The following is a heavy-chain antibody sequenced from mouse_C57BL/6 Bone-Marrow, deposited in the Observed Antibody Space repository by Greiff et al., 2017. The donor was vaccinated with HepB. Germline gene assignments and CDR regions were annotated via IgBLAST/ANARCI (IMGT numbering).Heavy chain of an antibody. CDR1: GYTFTSYW. J-gene: IGHJ3*01. CDR3: ARSDSNPSWFAY. Sequence: VQLQQPGAELVRPGSSVKLSCKASGYTFTSYWMHWAKQRPIQGLEWIGNIDPSDSETHYNQKFKDKATLTVDKSSSTAYMQLSSLTSEDSAVYYCARSDSNPSWFAYWGQGTLVTVSA. D-gene: IGHD2-5*01. CDR2: IDPSDSET. V-gene: IGHV1-52*01.